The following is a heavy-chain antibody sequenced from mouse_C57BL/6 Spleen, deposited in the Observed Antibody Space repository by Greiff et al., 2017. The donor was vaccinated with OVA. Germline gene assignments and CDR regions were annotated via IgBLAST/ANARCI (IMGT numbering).Heavy chain of an antibody. CDR2: IDPNSGGT. CDR1: GYTFTSYW. CDR3: ARNYYGSSYNYAMDY. D-gene: IGHD1-1*01. Sequence: QVHVKQPGAELVKPGASVKLSCKASGYTFTSYWMHWVKQRPGRGLEWIGRIDPNSGGTKYNEKFKSKATLTVDKPSSTAYMQLSSLTSEDSAVYYCARNYYGSSYNYAMDYWGQGTSVTVSS. V-gene: IGHV1-72*01. J-gene: IGHJ4*01.